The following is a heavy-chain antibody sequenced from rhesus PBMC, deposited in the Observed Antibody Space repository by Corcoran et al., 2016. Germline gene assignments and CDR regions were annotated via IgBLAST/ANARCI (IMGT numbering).Heavy chain of an antibody. V-gene: IGHV4-165*01. CDR3: ARTARGEYSNSH. CDR2: LSGSGGRT. D-gene: IGHD4-23*01. CDR1: GGSFSGYY. Sequence: QVQLQESGPGLVKPSETLSLTCAVSGGSFSGYYWGWIRQHPGKGLEWIGYLSGSGGRTDFNPSLKSRVTMSTDTSKNLFSLKLSSVTAADPAVYYCARTARGEYSNSHWGQGVLVTVSS. J-gene: IGHJ4*01.